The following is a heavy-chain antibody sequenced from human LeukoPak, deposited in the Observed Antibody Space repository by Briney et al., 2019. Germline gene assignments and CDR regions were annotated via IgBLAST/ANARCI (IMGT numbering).Heavy chain of an antibody. CDR2: ITDTGGGT. CDR1: AFTFSTYA. V-gene: IGHV3-23*01. Sequence: PGGSLRLSCAASAFTFSTYAMSWVRQAPGQGPDWVASITDTGGGTYYADSVKGRFTISRDNSKNTLYLQMNSLRAEDTAVYYCARIISGSSKNLDYWGQGTLVIVSS. CDR3: ARIISGSSKNLDY. D-gene: IGHD6-6*01. J-gene: IGHJ4*02.